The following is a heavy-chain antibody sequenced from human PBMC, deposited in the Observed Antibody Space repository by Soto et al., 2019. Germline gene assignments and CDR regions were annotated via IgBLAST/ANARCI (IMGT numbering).Heavy chain of an antibody. CDR3: ARDLAAGDL. CDR1: GYTFINYY. J-gene: IGHJ5*02. V-gene: IGHV1-46*01. Sequence: ASVKVSCKASGYTFINYYIHWVRQAPGQGLEWMAIINSMGGSTNYAQEFQGRVTLTSDTSTSTVYVELSSLRFEDTALFYCARDLAAGDLWGQGTLVTVSS. CDR2: INSMGGST. D-gene: IGHD6-13*01.